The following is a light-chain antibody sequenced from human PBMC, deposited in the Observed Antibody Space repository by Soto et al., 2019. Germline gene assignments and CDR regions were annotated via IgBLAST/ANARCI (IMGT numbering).Light chain of an antibody. CDR3: CSYAGSTKWV. CDR1: NSDIGSHPL. Sequence: QSALTQPASVSGSPGQSITISCTGNNSDIGSHPLVSWFQQYPGKAPKLLISEATKWPSGVSTRFSISRSDNTASLVISGLQAEDDAHYFCCSYAGSTKWVFGGGTKVTVL. V-gene: IGLV2-23*01. J-gene: IGLJ3*02. CDR2: EAT.